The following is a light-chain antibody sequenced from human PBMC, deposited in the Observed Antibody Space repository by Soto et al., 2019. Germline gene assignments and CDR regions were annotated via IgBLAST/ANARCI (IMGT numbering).Light chain of an antibody. V-gene: IGLV2-11*01. CDR2: DVS. Sequence: QSVLTQPRAVSGSPGQSVTISCTGTSSDVGRYDYVSWYQQHPGKAPKLIIYDVSERPSGVPDRFSGSKFGNTASLAISWLQAEDEADYSCCSFAGSYTYVFGTGTKVTVL. CDR1: SSDVGRYDY. J-gene: IGLJ1*01. CDR3: CSFAGSYTYV.